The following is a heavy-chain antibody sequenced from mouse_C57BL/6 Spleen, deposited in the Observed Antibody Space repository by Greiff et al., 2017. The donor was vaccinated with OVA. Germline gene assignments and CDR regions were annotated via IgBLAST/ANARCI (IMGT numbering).Heavy chain of an antibody. J-gene: IGHJ2*01. CDR3: ARRSTVYYFDY. D-gene: IGHD1-1*01. V-gene: IGHV5-17*01. Sequence: EVKLMESGGGLVKPGGSLKLSCAASGFTFSDYGMHWVRQAPEKGLEWVAYISSGSSTIYYADTVKGRFTISRDNAKNTLFLQMTSLRSEETAMYYCARRSTVYYFDYWGQGTTLTVSS. CDR1: GFTFSDYG. CDR2: ISSGSSTI.